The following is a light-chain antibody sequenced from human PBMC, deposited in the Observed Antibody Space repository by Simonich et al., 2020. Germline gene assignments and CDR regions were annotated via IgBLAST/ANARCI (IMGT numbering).Light chain of an antibody. Sequence: QSALTQPPSASGSPGQSVTISCTGTSSDVGGYNSVSWYQQHPGKAPKLVIYEVSKRPSGVPDRFAGTKSCNTASLTVSGLQAEDEADYYCSSYASSSTYVFGTGTKVTVL. CDR1: SSDVGGYNS. CDR2: EVS. CDR3: SSYASSSTYV. J-gene: IGLJ1*01. V-gene: IGLV2-8*01.